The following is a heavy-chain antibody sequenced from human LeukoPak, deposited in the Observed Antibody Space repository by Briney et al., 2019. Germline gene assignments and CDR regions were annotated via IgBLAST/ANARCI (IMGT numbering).Heavy chain of an antibody. Sequence: ASVKVSCKASGYTFTIYDINWVRQAPGQGLEWMGWMNPNSGNTGYAQKFQGRVTMTRNTSISTAYMELSSLRSEDTAVYYCARGRVDTAMDDAFDIWGQGTMVTVSS. CDR3: ARGRVDTAMDDAFDI. J-gene: IGHJ3*02. D-gene: IGHD5-18*01. V-gene: IGHV1-8*01. CDR2: MNPNSGNT. CDR1: GYTFTIYD.